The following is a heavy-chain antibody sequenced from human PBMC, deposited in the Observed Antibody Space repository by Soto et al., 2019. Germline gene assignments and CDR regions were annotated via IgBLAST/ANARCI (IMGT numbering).Heavy chain of an antibody. CDR2: ISAYNGNT. D-gene: IGHD6-13*01. J-gene: IGHJ4*02. V-gene: IGHV1-18*01. CDR1: GYTFTSYD. Sequence: QVQLVQSGAEVKKPGASVKVTCKASGYTFTSYDISWVRQAPGQGLEWMGWISAYNGNTIYAQNLQGRVTMTTDTSTSTAYMELRSLRSDDTAVYYCAGDPSSLGTPTHLTYWGQGTLLTVSS. CDR3: AGDPSSLGTPTHLTY.